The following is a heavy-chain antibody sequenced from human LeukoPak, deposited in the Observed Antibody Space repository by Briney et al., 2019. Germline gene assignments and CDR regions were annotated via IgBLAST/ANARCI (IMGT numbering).Heavy chain of an antibody. CDR3: ARALDGSSTSCYPVDY. CDR1: GFTFRSYG. Sequence: PGGSLRHSSAASGFTFRSYGMHWVRQAPGKGLEWVAVIWYDGSITYYADSAKGRFTISRDNSKSPLYLQMNSLRAEDTAVYYGARALDGSSTSCYPVDYWGQGTLVTVSS. D-gene: IGHD2-2*01. J-gene: IGHJ4*02. CDR2: IWYDGSIT. V-gene: IGHV3-33*01.